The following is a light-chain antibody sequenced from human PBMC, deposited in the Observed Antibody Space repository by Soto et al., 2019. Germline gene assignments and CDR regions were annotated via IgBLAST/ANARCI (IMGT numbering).Light chain of an antibody. V-gene: IGLV2-14*01. Sequence: QSVLTQPASVSGSPGQSITISCTGTSSDVGGYNYVSWYQQHPGKVPKLLIYEVSNRPSGVSNRFSGSKSGNTASLTISGLQAEDEANYYCSSYTGSSTHVFGTGTKVTVL. CDR3: SSYTGSSTHV. J-gene: IGLJ1*01. CDR1: SSDVGGYNY. CDR2: EVS.